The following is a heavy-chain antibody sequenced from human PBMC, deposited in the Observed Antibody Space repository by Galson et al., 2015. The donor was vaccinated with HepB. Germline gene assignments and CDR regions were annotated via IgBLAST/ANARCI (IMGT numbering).Heavy chain of an antibody. D-gene: IGHD1-26*01. CDR3: ARDPHIIVGATLYPHYHDY. CDR2: ISAYNGNT. Sequence: SVKVSCKASGYTFTSYGISWVRQAPGQGLEWMGWISAYNGNTNYAQKLQGRVTMTTDTSTSTAYMELRSLRSDDTAVYYCARDPHIIVGATLYPHYHDYWGQGTLVTVSS. CDR1: GYTFTSYG. J-gene: IGHJ4*02. V-gene: IGHV1-18*01.